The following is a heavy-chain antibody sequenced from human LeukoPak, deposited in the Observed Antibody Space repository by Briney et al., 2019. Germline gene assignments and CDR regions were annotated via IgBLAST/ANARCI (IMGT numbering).Heavy chain of an antibody. CDR1: GFIFSNYG. D-gene: IGHD5-12*01. CDR2: IWYDGQTK. V-gene: IGHV3-33*06. Sequence: PGGSLRLSCEASGFIFSNYGMHWVRQAPGKGLEWLALIWYDGQTKFYADSVKGRFTVSRDNSRKAQYLQMNSLRDEDTAVYFCAKAPFGTVGYVPHFDYWGQGTLVPVSS. CDR3: AKAPFGTVGYVPHFDY. J-gene: IGHJ4*02.